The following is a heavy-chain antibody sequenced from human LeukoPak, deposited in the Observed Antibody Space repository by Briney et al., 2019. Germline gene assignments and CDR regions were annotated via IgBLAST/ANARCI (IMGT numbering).Heavy chain of an antibody. CDR1: GFTFSSYG. J-gene: IGHJ4*02. D-gene: IGHD5-18*01. CDR2: ISYDGSNK. Sequence: PGGSLRLSCAASGFTFSSYGMHWVRQAPGKGLEWVAVISYDGSNKYYADSVKGRFTISRDNSKNTLYLQMNSLRAEDTAVYYCAKPPRIQLWAVIDYWGQGTLVTVSS. V-gene: IGHV3-30*18. CDR3: AKPPRIQLWAVIDY.